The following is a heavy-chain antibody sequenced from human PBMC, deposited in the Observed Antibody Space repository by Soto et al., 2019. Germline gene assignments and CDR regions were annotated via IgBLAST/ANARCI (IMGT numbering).Heavy chain of an antibody. J-gene: IGHJ4*02. Sequence: QVQLQESGPGLVKPSQTLSLTCTVIGGSIRSPNYYWSWIRQHPGKGLEWIGNIYYNGSTNYTPSLESRAVISLDTSKNQFSLKLNSVTAADTAVYYCVRDAPLWFGELSHWGQGTLVTVSS. D-gene: IGHD3-10*01. CDR1: GGSIRSPNYY. V-gene: IGHV4-31*03. CDR3: VRDAPLWFGELSH. CDR2: IYYNGST.